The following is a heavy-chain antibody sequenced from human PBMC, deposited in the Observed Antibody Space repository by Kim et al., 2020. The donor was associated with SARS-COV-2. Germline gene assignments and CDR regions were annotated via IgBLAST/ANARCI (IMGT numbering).Heavy chain of an antibody. D-gene: IGHD4-17*01. CDR1: GYTFTSYG. J-gene: IGHJ3*02. Sequence: ASVKVSCKASGYTFTSYGISWVRQAPGQGLEWMGWISAYNGNTNYAQKLQGRVTMTTDTSTSTAYMELRSLRSDDTAVYYCARDRWDYGDKSLVIDAFDIWGQGTMVTVSS. V-gene: IGHV1-18*04. CDR3: ARDRWDYGDKSLVIDAFDI. CDR2: ISAYNGNT.